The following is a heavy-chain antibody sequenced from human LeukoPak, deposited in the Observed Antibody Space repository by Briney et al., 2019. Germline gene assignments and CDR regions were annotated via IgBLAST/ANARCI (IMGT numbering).Heavy chain of an antibody. CDR2: IYYSGST. Sequence: PSETLSLTCTVSGGSISSHYYWIWIRQPPGKGLEWIGSIYYSGSTYYNPSLKSRVTISVDTPKNQFSLKLTSLTAAETAVYYCARQYGSGSAYTPVVDLWGQGTLVTVSS. CDR3: ARQYGSGSAYTPVVDL. J-gene: IGHJ4*02. D-gene: IGHD3-10*01. V-gene: IGHV4-39*01. CDR1: GGSISSHYY.